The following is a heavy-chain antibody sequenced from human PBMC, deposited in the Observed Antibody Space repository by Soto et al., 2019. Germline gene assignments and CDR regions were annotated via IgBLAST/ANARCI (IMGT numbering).Heavy chain of an antibody. V-gene: IGHV1-69*05. J-gene: IGHJ6*02. Sequence: QVQLVQSGAEVKKPGSSVKVSCKASGGTFSSYAISWVRQAPGQGLEWMGGIIPIFGTANYAQKFQGRVTXTXXXSXXTAYTELSSLRSEDTAVDYCARHVPAAGYYYGMDVWGQGTTVTVSS. CDR2: IIPIFGTA. CDR3: ARHVPAAGYYYGMDV. CDR1: GGTFSSYA. D-gene: IGHD2-2*01.